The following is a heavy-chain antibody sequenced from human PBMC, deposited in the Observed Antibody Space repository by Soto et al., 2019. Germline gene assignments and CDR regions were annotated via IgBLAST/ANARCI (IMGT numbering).Heavy chain of an antibody. J-gene: IGHJ6*02. CDR1: GYTFTSYA. V-gene: IGHV1-3*01. CDR2: INAGNGNT. CDR3: ARELSQQLYGMDV. D-gene: IGHD6-13*01. Sequence: ASVKVSCKASGYTFTSYAMHWVRQAPGQRLEWMGWINAGNGNTKYSQKFQDRVTITRDKSASTAYMALSSLRSEDTAVYYCARELSQQLYGMDVWGQGTTVTVSS.